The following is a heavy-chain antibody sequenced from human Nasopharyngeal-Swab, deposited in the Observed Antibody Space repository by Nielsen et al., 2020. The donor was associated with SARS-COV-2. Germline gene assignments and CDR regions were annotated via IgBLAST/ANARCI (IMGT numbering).Heavy chain of an antibody. CDR2: LIPCGGST. J-gene: IGHJ4*02. V-gene: IGHV1-46*02. CDR1: GYPFNTYY. D-gene: IGHD1-14*01. CDR3: ARSRGSGVLDH. Sequence: ASVKVSCKASGYPFNTYYMHWVRQAPGQGPEWMGLLIPCGGSTTYSQRLQGRVTMTRDTSTTTFYMELSRLRFENTAMYYCARSRGSGVLDHWGQGSLVTVSS.